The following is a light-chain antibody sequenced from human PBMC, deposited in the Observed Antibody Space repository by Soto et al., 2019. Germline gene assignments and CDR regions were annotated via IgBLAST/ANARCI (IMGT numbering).Light chain of an antibody. V-gene: IGKV1-5*03. CDR2: KAS. J-gene: IGKJ1*01. CDR3: QQYDVYST. Sequence: DIQMTQSPSTLSASVGGTVTITFRASQSISSWLAWYQQKPGMAPKLLIYKASTLQSGVPSRFSGSGYGTLFTLTISRLQPDDSATYYCQQYDVYSTFGQGTKGDIK. CDR1: QSISSW.